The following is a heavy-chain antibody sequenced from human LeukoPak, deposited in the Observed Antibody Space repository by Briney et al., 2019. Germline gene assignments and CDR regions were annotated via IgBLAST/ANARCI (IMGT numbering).Heavy chain of an antibody. D-gene: IGHD4-17*01. CDR2: IYHSGNT. J-gene: IGHJ6*03. CDR3: ARGTRGDYVYHRGNFRRMVYYYYMDV. Sequence: SGTLSLTCAVSGGSISSSNWWSWVRQSPGKGLEWIGEIYHSGNTNYNPSLKSRVAISLDKSSNQFSLRLTSVTAADTAMYYCARGTRGDYVYHRGNFRRMVYYYYMDVWGKGTTVTVSS. CDR1: GGSISSSNW. V-gene: IGHV4-4*02.